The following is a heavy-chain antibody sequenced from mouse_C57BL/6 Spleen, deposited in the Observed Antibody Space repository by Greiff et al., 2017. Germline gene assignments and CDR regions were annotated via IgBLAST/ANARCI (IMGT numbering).Heavy chain of an antibody. V-gene: IGHV1-55*01. CDR3: GREDYYGSSSWFAE. D-gene: IGHD1-1*01. CDR1: GYTFTSCW. J-gene: IGHJ3*01. CDR2: IYPGSGST. Sequence: VQLQQPGAELVKPGASVKMSCKASGYTFTSCWITWVKQRPGQGLEWIGDIYPGSGSTNYNEKFKSKATLTVDTTSSTAYMQLSSLTSEDSAVYYGGREDYYGSSSWFAEWGQGALVTVSA.